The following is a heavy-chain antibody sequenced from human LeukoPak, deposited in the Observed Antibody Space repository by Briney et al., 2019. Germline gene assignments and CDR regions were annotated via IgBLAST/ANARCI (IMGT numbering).Heavy chain of an antibody. Sequence: ASVKVSCKASGYTFTGYYMHWVRQAAGQGLEWMGWINPNSGGTNYAQKFQGRVTMTRDTSISTAYMELSRLRSDDTAVYYCARGMYSSGWYRFDYWGQGTLVTVSS. D-gene: IGHD6-19*01. CDR1: GYTFTGYY. J-gene: IGHJ4*02. CDR3: ARGMYSSGWYRFDY. CDR2: INPNSGGT. V-gene: IGHV1-2*02.